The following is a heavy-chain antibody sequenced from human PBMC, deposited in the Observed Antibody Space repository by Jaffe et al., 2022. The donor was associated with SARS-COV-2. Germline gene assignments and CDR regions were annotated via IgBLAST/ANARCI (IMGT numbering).Heavy chain of an antibody. V-gene: IGHV3-15*01. CDR1: GFTLSNVW. CDR2: IKSKTDGGTT. CDR3: TKVGLGLRIDD. J-gene: IGHJ4*02. D-gene: IGHD3-9*01. Sequence: EVQLVESGGGLVKPGGSLRLSCAASGFTLSNVWMTWVRQAPGKGLEWVGLIKSKTDGGTTDYAAPVKGRFTISRDDSKNMLYLQMSSLKTEDTAVYYCTKVGLGLRIDDWGQGTLVTVSS.